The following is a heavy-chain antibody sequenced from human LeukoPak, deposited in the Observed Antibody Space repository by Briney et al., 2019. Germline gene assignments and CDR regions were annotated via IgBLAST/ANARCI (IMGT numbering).Heavy chain of an antibody. CDR1: GFTFSSYA. J-gene: IGHJ4*02. CDR3: AREGDWGPFDY. Sequence: GGSLRLSCAASGFTFSSYAMSWVRQAPGKGLEWVSTISGRGDSTYYADSVKGRFTISRDNSKNTLYLRMNSLRAEDTAVYYCAREGDWGPFDYWGQGTLVTVSS. D-gene: IGHD3-16*01. V-gene: IGHV3-23*01. CDR2: ISGRGDST.